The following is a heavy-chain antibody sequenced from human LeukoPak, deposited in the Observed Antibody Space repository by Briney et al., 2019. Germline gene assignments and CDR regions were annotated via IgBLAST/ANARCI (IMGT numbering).Heavy chain of an antibody. CDR3: ARPNTLVKPGNDYYYGMDV. Sequence: SVTLSLTCTVSGYSISSGYYWGWIRQPPGKGLEWIGSIYHSGSTYYNPSLKSRVTISVDTSKNQFSLKLSSVTAADTAVYYCARPNTLVKPGNDYYYGMDVWGQGTTVTVSS. CDR2: IYHSGST. J-gene: IGHJ6*02. D-gene: IGHD1-1*01. CDR1: GYSISSGYY. V-gene: IGHV4-38-2*02.